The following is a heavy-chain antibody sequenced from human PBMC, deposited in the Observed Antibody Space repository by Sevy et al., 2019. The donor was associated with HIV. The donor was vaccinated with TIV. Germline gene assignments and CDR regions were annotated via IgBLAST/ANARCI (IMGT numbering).Heavy chain of an antibody. CDR1: GGSISSYY. CDR2: IYTSGST. D-gene: IGHD6-13*01. J-gene: IGHJ4*02. V-gene: IGHV4-4*07. Sequence: SETLSLTCTVSGGSISSYYWSWIRQPAGKGLEWIGRIYTSGSTNYNPSLKSRFTMSVDTSKNQFSLKLSSVTAADTAVYYCARDKSGVYSSSWYGSFDYWGQGTLVTVSS. CDR3: ARDKSGVYSSSWYGSFDY.